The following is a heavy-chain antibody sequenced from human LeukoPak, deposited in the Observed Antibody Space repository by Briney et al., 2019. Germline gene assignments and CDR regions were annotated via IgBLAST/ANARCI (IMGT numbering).Heavy chain of an antibody. CDR2: ISSNGGST. CDR3: ARDDGIRTVDY. D-gene: IGHD1-14*01. V-gene: IGHV3-64*01. Sequence: GGSLRLSCAASGFTFSSYAMHWVRQAPGKGLEYVSAISSNGGSTYYANSVKGRFTISRDNSKNTLYLQMGSLRAEDMAVYYCARDDGIRTVDYWGQGTLVTVSS. J-gene: IGHJ4*02. CDR1: GFTFSSYA.